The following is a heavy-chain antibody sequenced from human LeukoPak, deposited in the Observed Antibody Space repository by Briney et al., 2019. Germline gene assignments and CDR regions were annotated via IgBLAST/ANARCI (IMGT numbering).Heavy chain of an antibody. Sequence: WGSLRLSCAASGFIFSSYTMNWVRQDPGKGLECVSSISSTSSYIYYADSMKGRFTISRDNAKNSLYLQMDSLRAEDMAVYYCARAPKRATYAFDIWGQGTTVTVSS. V-gene: IGHV3-21*01. CDR2: ISSTSSYI. CDR3: ARAPKRATYAFDI. D-gene: IGHD5-12*01. CDR1: GFIFSSYT. J-gene: IGHJ3*02.